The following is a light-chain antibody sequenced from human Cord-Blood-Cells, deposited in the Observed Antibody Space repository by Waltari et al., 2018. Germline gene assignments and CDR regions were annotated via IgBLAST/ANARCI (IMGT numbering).Light chain of an antibody. CDR3: QVWDSSSDHYV. J-gene: IGLJ1*01. CDR2: YDS. Sequence: SYVLTQPPPVSVAPGNTASPTCGGNKLGSKSFVWYQQKPGQPPVLVIYYDSDRPSGIPERFSGSNSGNTATLTISRVEAGDEADYYCQVWDSSSDHYVFGTGTKVTVL. CDR1: KLGSKS. V-gene: IGLV3-21*04.